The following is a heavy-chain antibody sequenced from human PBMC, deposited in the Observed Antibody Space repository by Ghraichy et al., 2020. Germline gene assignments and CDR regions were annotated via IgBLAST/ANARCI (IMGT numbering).Heavy chain of an antibody. D-gene: IGHD3-22*01. CDR3: ARVIGTSYYYDSGGDY. J-gene: IGHJ4*02. CDR2: IYYSGST. V-gene: IGHV4-39*07. Sequence: SETLSLTCAVSGGSISSSSYYWGWLRQPPGMGLEWIGSIYYSGSTYYNPSLKSRVTISVDTSKNQFSLKLSSVTAADTAVYSCARVIGTSYYYDSGGDYWGQGTLVTVSS. CDR1: GGSISSSSYY.